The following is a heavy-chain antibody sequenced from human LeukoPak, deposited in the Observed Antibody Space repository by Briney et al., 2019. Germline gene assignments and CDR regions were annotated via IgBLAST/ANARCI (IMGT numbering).Heavy chain of an antibody. CDR1: SGSISSYY. CDR2: IYTSGST. D-gene: IGHD1-26*01. J-gene: IGHJ4*02. Sequence: SETLSLTCSVSSGSISSYYWSWIRQPAWKGLEWIGRIYTSGSTNYNPSLKSRVTMSVDTSKNQFSLKLSSVTAADTAVYYCARDPVVRGSYFFDYWGQGTLVTVSS. CDR3: ARDPVVRGSYFFDY. V-gene: IGHV4-4*07.